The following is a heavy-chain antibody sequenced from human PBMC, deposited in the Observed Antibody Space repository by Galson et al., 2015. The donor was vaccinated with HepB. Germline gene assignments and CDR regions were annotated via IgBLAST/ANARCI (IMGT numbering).Heavy chain of an antibody. J-gene: IGHJ6*03. CDR2: ISAYNGDT. Sequence: SVKVSCKASGYTFTSYGISWVRQAPGQGLEWMGWISAYNGDTNYAQKLQGRVTMTTDTSTSTAYMELRSLRSDDTAVYYCARRIEAYYYYYYMDVWGKGTTVTVSS. CDR3: ARRIEAYYYYYYMDV. D-gene: IGHD3-16*02. V-gene: IGHV1-18*01. CDR1: GYTFTSYG.